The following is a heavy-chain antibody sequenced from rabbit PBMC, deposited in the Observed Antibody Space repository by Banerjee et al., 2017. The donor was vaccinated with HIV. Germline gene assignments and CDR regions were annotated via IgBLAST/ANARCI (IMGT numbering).Heavy chain of an antibody. CDR2: IDPVFGST. Sequence: QEQLKETGGGLVQPEGSLTLTCKASGFDISSYNMQWVRQAPGKGLEWIGYIDPVFGSTYYASWVNGRFTISSHNAQNTVSLQLNSLTAADTATYFCARYAYSYGGYGYAAPYFNLWGPGTLVTVS. CDR1: GFDISSYN. V-gene: IGHV1S47*01. CDR3: ARYAYSYGGYGYAAPYFNL. J-gene: IGHJ4*01. D-gene: IGHD6-1*01.